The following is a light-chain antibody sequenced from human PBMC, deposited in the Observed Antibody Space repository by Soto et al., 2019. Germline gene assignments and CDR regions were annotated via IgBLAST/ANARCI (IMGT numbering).Light chain of an antibody. CDR1: QSISSW. CDR3: QQYRGT. CDR2: DAS. Sequence: DIQMTQSPSTLSASVGDRVTITCRASQSISSWLAWYQQKPGKAPKLLIYDASSLESGVPSRFSGSGSGTEFTLTISSRQPDDFATYYCQQYRGTFGQGTKVEIK. J-gene: IGKJ1*01. V-gene: IGKV1-5*01.